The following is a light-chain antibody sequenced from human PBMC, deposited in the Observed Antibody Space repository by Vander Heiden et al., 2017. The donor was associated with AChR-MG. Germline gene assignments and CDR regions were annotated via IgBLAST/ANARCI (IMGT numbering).Light chain of an antibody. CDR2: DAS. CDR1: QSVSSY. J-gene: IGKJ4*01. CDR3: QQRSNWPRRT. V-gene: IGKV3-11*01. Sequence: EIVLKQSPATLSLSPGERATLSCRASQSVSSYLAWYQQKPGQAPRLLIYDASNRATGIPARFSGSGSGTDFTLTISSLEPEDFAVYYCQQRSNWPRRTFGGGTKVEIK.